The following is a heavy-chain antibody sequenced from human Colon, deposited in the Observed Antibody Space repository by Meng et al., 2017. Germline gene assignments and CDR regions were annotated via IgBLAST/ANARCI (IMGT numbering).Heavy chain of an antibody. CDR3: AREQSAYYDILTGYGLFDY. CDR1: GFTFSSYG. D-gene: IGHD3-9*01. Sequence: GSLKISCAASGFTFSSYGMHWVRQAPGKGLEWVAVIWYDGSNKYYADSVKGRFTISRDNSKNTLYLQMNSLRAEDTAVYYCAREQSAYYDILTGYGLFDYWGQGTLVTVSS. J-gene: IGHJ4*02. CDR2: IWYDGSNK. V-gene: IGHV3-33*01.